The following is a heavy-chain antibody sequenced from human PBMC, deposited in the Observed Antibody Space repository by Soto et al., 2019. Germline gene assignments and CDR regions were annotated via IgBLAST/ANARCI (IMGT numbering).Heavy chain of an antibody. J-gene: IGHJ6*02. Sequence: DVQLVESGGTLVQPGGSLRLSCATSGFSFSDYDMHWVRQATGKGLEWVSGIGIAGDTYYSGSVKGRFTISRENAKKSLFLQMNSLRAVDTAVYYCARDRHGMDVWGQGTTVTVSS. CDR1: GFSFSDYD. V-gene: IGHV3-13*01. CDR2: IGIAGDT. CDR3: ARDRHGMDV.